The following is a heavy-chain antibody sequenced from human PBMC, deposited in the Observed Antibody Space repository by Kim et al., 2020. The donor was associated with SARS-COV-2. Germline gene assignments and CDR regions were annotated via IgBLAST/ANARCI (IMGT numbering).Heavy chain of an antibody. Sequence: GGSLRLSCAATGFDFNNYVMHWVRQAPGKGLEWVAVISYDGNTKYYSDSVRGRFSISRGKTKSTLYLQMNSLRPDDTAFYYCARDPDVLTGYFNRGYYFDYWGQGTLVTVSS. CDR3: ARDPDVLTGYFNRGYYFDY. D-gene: IGHD3-9*01. J-gene: IGHJ4*02. CDR1: GFDFNNYV. V-gene: IGHV3-30-3*01. CDR2: ISYDGNTK.